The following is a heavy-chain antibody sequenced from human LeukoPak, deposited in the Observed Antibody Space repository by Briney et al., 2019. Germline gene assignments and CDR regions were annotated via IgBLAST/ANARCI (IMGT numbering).Heavy chain of an antibody. CDR3: ARTNATGYYMDV. J-gene: IGHJ6*03. CDR2: ISYDGSNK. CDR1: GFTFSSYA. D-gene: IGHD2-15*01. V-gene: IGHV3-30-3*01. Sequence: GGSLRLSCAASGFTFSSYAMHWVRQAPGKGLEWVAVISYDGSNKYYADSVKGRFTISRDNSKNTLYLQMNSLRAEDTAVYYCARTNATGYYMDVWGKGTTVAVSS.